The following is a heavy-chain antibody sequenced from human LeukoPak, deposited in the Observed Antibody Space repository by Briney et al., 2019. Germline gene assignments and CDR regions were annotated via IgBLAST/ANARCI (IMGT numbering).Heavy chain of an antibody. J-gene: IGHJ3*02. D-gene: IGHD3-22*01. CDR3: ARGRITMIVDAFDI. CDR1: GFTFSTYS. V-gene: IGHV3-21*01. CDR2: ISGSTNYI. Sequence: PGGSLRLSCAASGFTFSTYSMNWVRQAPGKGLEWVSSISGSTNYIYYADSVKGRFTISRDNAKNSLYLQMNSLRAEDTAVYYCARGRITMIVDAFDIWGQGTMATVSS.